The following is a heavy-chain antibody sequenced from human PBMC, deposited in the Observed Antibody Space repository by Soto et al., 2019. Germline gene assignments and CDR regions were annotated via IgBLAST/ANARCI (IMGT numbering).Heavy chain of an antibody. D-gene: IGHD6-13*01. CDR1: GGSVSSGTYY. Sequence: SSETLSLTCTVSGGSVSSGTYYWSWIRQPPGKGLDWIGYIYNSGSTDYNPSLKSRVTISVDTSKNQFSLKLSSVTAADTAVYYCASGSSASAFIDYWGQGTLVTVSS. J-gene: IGHJ4*02. CDR3: ASGSSASAFIDY. CDR2: IYNSGST. V-gene: IGHV4-61*01.